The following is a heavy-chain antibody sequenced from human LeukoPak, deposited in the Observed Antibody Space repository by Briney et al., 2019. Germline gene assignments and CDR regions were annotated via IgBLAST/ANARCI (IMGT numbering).Heavy chain of an antibody. D-gene: IGHD3-10*01. V-gene: IGHV4-59*01. Sequence: SETLSLTCTVSSDSISSYYWSWIRQPPGKGLEWIGYIYYSGSTNYNPSLKSRVTISVDTSKNQFSLKLSSVTAADTAVYYCARGGFPGVSQWFDPWGQGTLVTVSA. CDR1: SDSISSYY. J-gene: IGHJ5*02. CDR3: ARGGFPGVSQWFDP. CDR2: IYYSGST.